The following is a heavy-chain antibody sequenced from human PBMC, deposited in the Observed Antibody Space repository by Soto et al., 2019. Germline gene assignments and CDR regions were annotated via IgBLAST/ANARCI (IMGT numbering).Heavy chain of an antibody. CDR1: GFTITSYG. D-gene: IGHD3-3*01. V-gene: IGHV3-30*18. CDR2: ISYDGSNK. CDR3: AKEERLETFYYNGMDV. Sequence: PGGSLRLSCAASGFTITSYGMHWVRQAPGKGLEWVAVISYDGSNKYCADSVKGRFTISRDDSKNTLYLQMNSLRGEDTAVYHCAKEERLETFYYNGMDVWGQGTTVTVSS. J-gene: IGHJ6*02.